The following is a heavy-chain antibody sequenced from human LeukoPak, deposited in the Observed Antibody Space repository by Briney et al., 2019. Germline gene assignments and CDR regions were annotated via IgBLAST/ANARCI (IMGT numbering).Heavy chain of an antibody. D-gene: IGHD3-10*01. V-gene: IGHV3-21*06. CDR1: GFTFSSYT. J-gene: IGHJ5*01. CDR2: ISSSSTYI. Sequence: GGSLRLSCAASGFTFSSYTMNWVRQAPGEGLERVSFISSSSTYIYYADSVKGRFTISRDDAKNSLYLQMSSLRAHDTAVQYCARDGVVWGRFGEVASWGQGTLVTVSS. CDR3: ARDGVVWGRFGEVAS.